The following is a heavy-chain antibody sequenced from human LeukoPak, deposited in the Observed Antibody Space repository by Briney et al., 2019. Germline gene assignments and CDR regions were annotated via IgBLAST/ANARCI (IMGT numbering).Heavy chain of an antibody. CDR1: GGSISSSSNY. V-gene: IGHV4-39*07. D-gene: IGHD2-21*02. CDR2: IYYSGRT. Sequence: NTSETLPLTCTVSGGSISSSSNYWGWIRQSPGKGLEWIGSIYYSGRTYYNPSLKSRVTISVDTSKNQFSLKLSSVTAADTAVYYCAREVSANCGGDCYPGSEGVDYWGQGTLVTVSS. CDR3: AREVSANCGGDCYPGSEGVDY. J-gene: IGHJ4*02.